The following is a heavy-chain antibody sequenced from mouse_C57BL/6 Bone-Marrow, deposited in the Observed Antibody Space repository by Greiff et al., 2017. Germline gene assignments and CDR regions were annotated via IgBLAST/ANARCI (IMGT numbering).Heavy chain of an antibody. Sequence: EVQLVESGGGLVQPGGSMKLSCVASGFTFSNYWMNWVRQSPEKGLEWVAQIRLKSDNYATHYAESVKGRFTISRDDSKSSVYLQMNHLRAEDTGIYYCTEGAWFAYWGQGTLVTVSA. CDR1: GFTFSNYW. V-gene: IGHV6-3*01. CDR3: TEGAWFAY. J-gene: IGHJ3*01. CDR2: IRLKSDNYAT.